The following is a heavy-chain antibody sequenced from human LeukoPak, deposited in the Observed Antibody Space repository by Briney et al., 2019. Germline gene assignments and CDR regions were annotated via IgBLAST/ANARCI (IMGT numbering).Heavy chain of an antibody. CDR2: ISGSGGNA. Sequence: AGGSLRLSCAASGFTFSSYGMSWVRRAPGKGPEWVSGISGSGGNAYYADSVKGRFTISRDNSQNTLYLQMNTLRAEDTAVYYCAKVVSGYHFDYWGQGTLVTVS. V-gene: IGHV3-23*01. J-gene: IGHJ4*02. CDR3: AKVVSGYHFDY. CDR1: GFTFSSYG. D-gene: IGHD5-12*01.